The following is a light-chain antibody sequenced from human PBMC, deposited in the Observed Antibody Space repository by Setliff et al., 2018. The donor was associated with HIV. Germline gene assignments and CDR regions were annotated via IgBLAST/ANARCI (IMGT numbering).Light chain of an antibody. J-gene: IGLJ2*01. Sequence: QSALTQPRSVSGSPGQSVTMSCTGTRSDVGGYNYVSWYQQHPGKAPKPMIYDVSKRPSGVPDRFSGSKSGNTAFLTISGLQGEDEADYYCCSYAGSYTVLFGGGTKVTVL. V-gene: IGLV2-11*01. CDR2: DVS. CDR1: RSDVGGYNY. CDR3: CSYAGSYTVL.